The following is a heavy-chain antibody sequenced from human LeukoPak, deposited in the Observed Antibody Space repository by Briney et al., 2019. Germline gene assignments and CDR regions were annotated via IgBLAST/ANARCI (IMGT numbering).Heavy chain of an antibody. CDR2: ISGSGDTT. V-gene: IGHV3-23*01. D-gene: IGHD6-25*01. J-gene: IGHJ6*03. Sequence: GGSLRLSCVGSGFSFRSDAMNWARQAPGKGLEWVAGISGSGDTTYHADSVKGRLTISRDNSKNTLYLEMNSLRTDDTAIYFCAKGTRYSSAPPKFYSYMDVWGKGTTVTVSS. CDR1: GFSFRSDA. CDR3: AKGTRYSSAPPKFYSYMDV.